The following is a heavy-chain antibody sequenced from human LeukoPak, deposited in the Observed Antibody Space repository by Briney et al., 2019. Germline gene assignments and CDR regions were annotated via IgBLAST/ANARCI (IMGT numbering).Heavy chain of an antibody. V-gene: IGHV4-59*01. D-gene: IGHD3-9*01. CDR3: ARGFDILTWFDP. CDR2: IYYSGST. CDR1: GGSISSYY. J-gene: IGHJ5*02. Sequence: PSETLSLTCTVSGGSISSYYWSWIRQPPGKGLEWIGYIYYSGSTNYNPSLKSRVTISVDTSKNQFSLKLSSVTAADTAVYYCARGFDILTWFDPWGQGTLVTVSS.